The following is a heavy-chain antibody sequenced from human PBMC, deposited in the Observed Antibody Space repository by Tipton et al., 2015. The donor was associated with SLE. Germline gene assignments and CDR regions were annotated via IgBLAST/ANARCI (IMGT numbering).Heavy chain of an antibody. CDR3: ARTMAAIRYFDY. CDR1: GGSFSGNY. V-gene: IGHV4-34*01. J-gene: IGHJ4*02. CDR2: INHSGSS. D-gene: IGHD5-24*01. Sequence: TLSLTCAVYGGSFSGNYWNWIRQPPGKGLEWIGEINHSGSSNYNPSLKSRVTISVDTSKNQVSLKLTSVTAAGTAVYYCARTMAAIRYFDYWGQGTLVTVSS.